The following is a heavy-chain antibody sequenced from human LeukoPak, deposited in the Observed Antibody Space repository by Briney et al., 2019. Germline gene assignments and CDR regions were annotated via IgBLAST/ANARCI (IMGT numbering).Heavy chain of an antibody. CDR2: IRYDGSSK. J-gene: IGHJ4*02. CDR1: GFTFSGYG. D-gene: IGHD2-15*01. Sequence: GGSLRLSCAASGFTFSGYGMHWVRQAPGKGLEWVAFIRYDGSSKYYADFVKGRFTISRDDAKTSVYLQMNSLRAEDTAVYYCARNKGWELPAELDSWGQGTLVTVSS. CDR3: ARNKGWELPAELDS. V-gene: IGHV3-33*08.